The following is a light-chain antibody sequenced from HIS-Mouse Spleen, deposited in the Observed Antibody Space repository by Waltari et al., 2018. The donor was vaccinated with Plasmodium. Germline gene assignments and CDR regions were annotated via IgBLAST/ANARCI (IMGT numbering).Light chain of an antibody. CDR3: SSYTSSSTLGYV. J-gene: IGLJ1*01. Sequence: QSALTQPASVSGSPGQSITISCTGTSSDVGGYNYVSWYQQPPDKAPKLMIYEVSNRPSGVSNRFSGSKSGNTASLTISGLQAEDEADYYCSSYTSSSTLGYVFGTGTKVTVL. CDR1: SSDVGGYNY. V-gene: IGLV2-14*01. CDR2: EVS.